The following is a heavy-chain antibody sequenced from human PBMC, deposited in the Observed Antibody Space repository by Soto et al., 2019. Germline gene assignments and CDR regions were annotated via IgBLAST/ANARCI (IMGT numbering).Heavy chain of an antibody. Sequence: GGSLRLSCAASGFTFSSYGMHWVRQAPGKGLEWVAVIWYDGSNKYYADSVKGRFTISRDNSKNTLYLQMNSLRAEDTAGYYWARDPGLDAGNYGMDVWGQGTTVTVSS. V-gene: IGHV3-33*01. J-gene: IGHJ6*02. CDR2: IWYDGSNK. CDR1: GFTFSSYG. D-gene: IGHD1-26*01. CDR3: ARDPGLDAGNYGMDV.